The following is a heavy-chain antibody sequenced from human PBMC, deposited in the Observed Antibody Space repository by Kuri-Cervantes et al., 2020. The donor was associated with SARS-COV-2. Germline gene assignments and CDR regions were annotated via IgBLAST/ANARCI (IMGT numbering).Heavy chain of an antibody. V-gene: IGHV3-30*02. D-gene: IGHD6-19*01. CDR1: GFTFSNYC. J-gene: IGHJ5*02. CDR3: AKDAEQWLVPERNWFDP. CDR2: IRYDGSNK. Sequence: GESLKISCAASGFTFSNYCMHWVRQAPGKGLEWVAFIRYDGSNKYYADSVKGRFTISRDNSKNTLYLQMNSLRAEDTAVYYCAKDAEQWLVPERNWFDPWGQGTLVTVSS.